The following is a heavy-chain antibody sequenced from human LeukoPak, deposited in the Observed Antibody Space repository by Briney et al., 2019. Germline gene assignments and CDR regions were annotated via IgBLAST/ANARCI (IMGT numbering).Heavy chain of an antibody. CDR3: ARGMLYYDILTGYRDYYMDV. Sequence: SETLSLTCTVSGYPISSGYYWGWIRQPPGKGLEWIGSIYHSGSTYYNPSLKSRVTISVDTSKNQFSLKLSSVTAADTAVYYCARGMLYYDILTGYRDYYMDVWGKGTTVTISS. CDR2: IYHSGST. D-gene: IGHD3-9*01. J-gene: IGHJ6*03. CDR1: GYPISSGYY. V-gene: IGHV4-38-2*02.